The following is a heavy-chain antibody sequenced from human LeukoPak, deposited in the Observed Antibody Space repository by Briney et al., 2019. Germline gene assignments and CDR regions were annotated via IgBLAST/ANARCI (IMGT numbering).Heavy chain of an antibody. J-gene: IGHJ4*02. V-gene: IGHV4-30-2*01. Sequence: SETLSLTCAVSGGSISSGGYSWSWIRQPPGKGLEWLGYIYHSGSTYYNPSLKSRVTISVDRSKNQFSLKLSSVTAADTAVYYCARDQSSDGAANYFDYWGQGTLVTVSS. CDR3: ARDQSSDGAANYFDY. D-gene: IGHD6-13*01. CDR1: GGSISSGGYS. CDR2: IYHSGST.